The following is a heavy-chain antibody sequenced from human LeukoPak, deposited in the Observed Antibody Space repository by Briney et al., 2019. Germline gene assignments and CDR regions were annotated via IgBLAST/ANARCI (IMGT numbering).Heavy chain of an antibody. Sequence: ASVKISCKASGYTFSGYYMHWVRQAPGQGLEWMGWINPNSGGTNYAQKFQGRVTMTRGTSISTAYMELSRLRSDDTAVYYCCFGVVMDFDYWGQGTLVTVSS. J-gene: IGHJ4*02. V-gene: IGHV1-2*02. CDR1: GYTFSGYY. D-gene: IGHD3-3*01. CDR3: CFGVVMDFDY. CDR2: INPNSGGT.